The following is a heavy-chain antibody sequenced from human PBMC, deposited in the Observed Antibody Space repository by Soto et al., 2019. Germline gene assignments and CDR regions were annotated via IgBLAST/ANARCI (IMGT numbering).Heavy chain of an antibody. V-gene: IGHV1-69*06. CDR2: IIPIFGTA. J-gene: IGHJ6*02. D-gene: IGHD5-12*01. Sequence: SVKVSCKASGGTFSSYAISWVRQAPGQGLEWMGGIIPIFGTANYAQKFQGRVTITADKSTSTAYMELSSLRSEDTAVYYCARVGGYLYSSYGMDVWGQGTPVTVSS. CDR1: GGTFSSYA. CDR3: ARVGGYLYSSYGMDV.